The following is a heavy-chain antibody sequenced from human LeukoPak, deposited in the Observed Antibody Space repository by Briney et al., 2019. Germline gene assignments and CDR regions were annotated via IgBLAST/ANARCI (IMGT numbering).Heavy chain of an antibody. CDR3: ARDFAGSCDY. CDR2: INAGNGNT. V-gene: IGHV1-3*01. D-gene: IGHD1-1*01. J-gene: IGHJ4*02. CDR1: GYTFISCT. Sequence: GVSVKVSCKASGYTFISCTMHWVRQAPGQGLEWMGWINAGNGNTKYSQNFQGRFTITRDTSASTAYMELASLRSEDTAVYYCARDFAGSCDYWGQGTLVTVSS.